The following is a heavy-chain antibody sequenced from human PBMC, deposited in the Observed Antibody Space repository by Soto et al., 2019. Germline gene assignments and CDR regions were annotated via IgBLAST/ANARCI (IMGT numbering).Heavy chain of an antibody. V-gene: IGHV3-30-3*01. CDR2: ISYDGSNK. J-gene: IGHJ4*02. Sequence: QVQLVESGGGVVQPGRSLRLSCAASGFTFSSCAMHWVRQAPGKGLEWVALISYDGSNKYYADSVKGRFTISRDNSKNTLYLQMKSLRAEDTALYYCARDKRDLRFLEWSYYFDYWGQGTLVTVSS. D-gene: IGHD3-3*01. CDR1: GFTFSSCA. CDR3: ARDKRDLRFLEWSYYFDY.